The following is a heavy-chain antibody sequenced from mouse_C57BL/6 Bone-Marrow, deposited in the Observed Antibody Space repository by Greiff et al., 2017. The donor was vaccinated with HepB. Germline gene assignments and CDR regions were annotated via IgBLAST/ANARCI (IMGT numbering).Heavy chain of an antibody. CDR1: GFSLTSYA. CDR2: IWTGGGP. CDR3: ARRWPLEGYFDV. Sequence: VKLVESGPGLVAPSQSLSITCTVSGFSLTSYAISWVRQPPGKGLEWLGVIWTGGGPNYNSALKSRLSISKDNSKSQVFLTMNRLQTDDTARYYCARRWPLEGYFDVWGTGTTVTVAS. V-gene: IGHV2-9-1*01. J-gene: IGHJ1*03. D-gene: IGHD1-1*02.